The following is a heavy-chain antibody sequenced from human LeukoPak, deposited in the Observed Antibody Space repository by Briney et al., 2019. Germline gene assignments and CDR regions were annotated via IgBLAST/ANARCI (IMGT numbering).Heavy chain of an antibody. CDR3: ARLISLTTPPYFYYDMDV. CDR1: GYTFSNYD. D-gene: IGHD1-1*01. J-gene: IGHJ6*02. CDR2: ISPYNGNT. V-gene: IGHV1-18*01. Sequence: ASVKVSCKTSGYTFSNYDITWVRQAPGQGLEWMGWISPYNGNTNYAQNIQGRVTMTTDTSTSTAYMELRSLRFEDTAVYYCARLISLTTPPYFYYDMDVWGQGTTVIVSS.